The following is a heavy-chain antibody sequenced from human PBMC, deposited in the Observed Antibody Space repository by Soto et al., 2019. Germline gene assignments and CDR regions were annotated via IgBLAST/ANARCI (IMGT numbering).Heavy chain of an antibody. Sequence: GGSLRLSCVASGFTFSSYWMSWVRQAPGKGLEWVANIKQDGSEKYYVDSVKGRFTISRDNAKNSLYLQMNSLRAEDTSVNYCERDEKGIAARPGAVDIWGQGTMVTVSS. D-gene: IGHD6-6*01. V-gene: IGHV3-7*01. CDR3: ERDEKGIAARPGAVDI. CDR2: IKQDGSEK. J-gene: IGHJ3*02. CDR1: GFTFSSYW.